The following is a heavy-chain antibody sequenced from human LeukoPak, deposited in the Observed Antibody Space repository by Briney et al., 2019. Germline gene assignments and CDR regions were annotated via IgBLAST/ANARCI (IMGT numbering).Heavy chain of an antibody. D-gene: IGHD6-13*01. CDR1: GGSISSSSYY. J-gene: IGHJ4*02. V-gene: IGHV4-39*01. CDR2: IYYSGSN. Sequence: SETLSLTRTVSGGSISSSSYYWGWIRQPPGKGLEWIGSIYYSGSNYYNPSLKSRVTISVDTSKNQFSLKLSSVTAADTAVYYCARTRSYSSSWYFKDYWGQGTLVTVSS. CDR3: ARTRSYSSSWYFKDY.